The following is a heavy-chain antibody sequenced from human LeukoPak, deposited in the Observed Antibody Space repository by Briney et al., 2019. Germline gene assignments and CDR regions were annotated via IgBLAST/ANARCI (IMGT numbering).Heavy chain of an antibody. CDR3: VKSPSSVAGTLDY. D-gene: IGHD6-19*01. Sequence: GGSLRLSCAASGFTFSSYEMNWVRQAPGKGLEWVSYISSSGSTIYYADSVKGRFTISRDDFKNTLYLQMSSLRGEDTAVYYCVKSPSSVAGTLDYWGQGTLVSVSS. J-gene: IGHJ4*02. CDR2: ISSSGSTI. V-gene: IGHV3-48*03. CDR1: GFTFSSYE.